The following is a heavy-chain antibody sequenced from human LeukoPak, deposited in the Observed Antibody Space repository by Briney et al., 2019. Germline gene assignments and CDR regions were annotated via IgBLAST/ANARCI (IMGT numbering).Heavy chain of an antibody. CDR2: ISASGGST. D-gene: IGHD3-10*01. CDR3: AKDVRVGEYYGSGSYFDY. J-gene: IGHJ4*02. V-gene: IGHV3-23*01. Sequence: PGGSLRLSCAASGFTFSSYAISWVRQAPGKGLEWVSIISASGGSTYYADSVKGRFTISRDRSKNYLQMNSLRGDDTAIYYCAKDVRVGEYYGSGSYFDYWGQGTLVTVSS. CDR1: GFTFSSYA.